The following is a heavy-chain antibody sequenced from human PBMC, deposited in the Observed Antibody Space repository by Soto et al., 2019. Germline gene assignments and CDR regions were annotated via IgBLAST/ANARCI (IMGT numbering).Heavy chain of an antibody. CDR3: ARLARTGYCDKTNCFPGWFDS. CDR2: ISGSATTA. J-gene: IGHJ5*01. D-gene: IGHD2-2*01. V-gene: IGHV3-23*01. CDR1: GFTFSTHA. Sequence: PGGSLRLSCGAAGFTFSTHAMSWVRQAPGKGLEWISVISGSATTAYYADSVKGRFFTSRDNNQKILFLQLNSLRAEDTAVYYCARLARTGYCDKTNCFPGWFDSWGQGTLVTVSS.